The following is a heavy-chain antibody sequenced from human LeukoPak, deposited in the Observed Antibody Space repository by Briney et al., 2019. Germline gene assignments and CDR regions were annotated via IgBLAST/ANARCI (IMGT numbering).Heavy chain of an antibody. J-gene: IGHJ4*02. D-gene: IGHD1-26*01. CDR2: ISGSGGST. CDR1: GFTFSSYA. CDR3: AKDWTSGSYVY. Sequence: PGGSLRHSCAASGFTFSSYAMSWVRQAPGKGLQWVSAISGSGGSTYYADSVKGRFTISRDNSKNTLYLQMNSLRAEDTAVYYCAKDWTSGSYVYWGQGTLVTVSS. V-gene: IGHV3-23*01.